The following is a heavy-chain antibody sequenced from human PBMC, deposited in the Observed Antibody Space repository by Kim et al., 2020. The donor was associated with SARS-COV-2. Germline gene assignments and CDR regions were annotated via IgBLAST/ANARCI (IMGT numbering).Heavy chain of an antibody. CDR1: GFTFSSYG. D-gene: IGHD2-21*02. Sequence: GGSLRLSCAASGFTFSSYGMHWVRQAPGKGLEWVAVIWYDGSNKYYADSVKGRFTISRDNSKNTLYLQMNSLRAEDTAVYYCARDPAYCGGDCWGYFDYWGQGTLVTVSS. CDR3: ARDPAYCGGDCWGYFDY. CDR2: IWYDGSNK. J-gene: IGHJ4*02. V-gene: IGHV3-33*08.